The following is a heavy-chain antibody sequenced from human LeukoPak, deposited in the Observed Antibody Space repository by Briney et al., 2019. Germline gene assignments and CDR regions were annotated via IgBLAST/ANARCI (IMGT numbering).Heavy chain of an antibody. CDR1: GVSFSASW. CDR3: VRDRFYTMDI. V-gene: IGHV3-74*01. Sequence: SGGSLRLSCVASGVSFSASWMHWVRQAPGKGPAWVARISSDETGINYADSVKGRFTISRDNAKNTLYLQMNSLRVDDTAVYYCVRDRFYTMDIWGQGTTVTVSS. J-gene: IGHJ6*02. D-gene: IGHD3-16*01. CDR2: ISSDETGI.